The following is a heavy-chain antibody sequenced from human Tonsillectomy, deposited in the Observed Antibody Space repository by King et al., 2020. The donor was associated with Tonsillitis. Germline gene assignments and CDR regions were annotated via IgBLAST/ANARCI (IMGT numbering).Heavy chain of an antibody. CDR2: LWFDGSNK. Sequence: VQLVESGGGVVQPGRSLRLSCAASGFTFSSYGMHWVRQAPGKGLEWVAFLWFDGSNKYYADPVKGRFTISRDNSKNTLYLQMNSLMAEDTAVYYCARDPNSSGWLVWGQGTLVTVSS. D-gene: IGHD6-19*01. CDR3: ARDPNSSGWLV. V-gene: IGHV3-33*08. J-gene: IGHJ4*02. CDR1: GFTFSSYG.